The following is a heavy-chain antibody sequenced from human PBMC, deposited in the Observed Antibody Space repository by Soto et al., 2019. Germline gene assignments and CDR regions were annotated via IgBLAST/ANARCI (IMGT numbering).Heavy chain of an antibody. D-gene: IGHD3-10*01. CDR3: ARDPSGFGESRLHYYYGMDV. CDR1: GFTFSSYG. J-gene: IGHJ6*02. V-gene: IGHV3-33*01. Sequence: GGSLRLSCAASGFTFSSYGMHWVRQAPGKGLEWVAVIWYDGSNKYYADSVKGRFTISRDNSKNTLYLQMNSLRAEDTAVYYCARDPSGFGESRLHYYYGMDVWGQGTTVTVSS. CDR2: IWYDGSNK.